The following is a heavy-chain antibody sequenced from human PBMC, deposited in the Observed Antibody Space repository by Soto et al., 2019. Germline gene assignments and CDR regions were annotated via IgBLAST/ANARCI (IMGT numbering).Heavy chain of an antibody. CDR2: ITSSSDTI. CDR3: AKNPGYYYDSTGYHFDY. J-gene: IGHJ4*02. Sequence: GGSLRLSSAASGFTFSSFHMNWVRQAPGRGLEWVAYITSSSDTIYYSDSVKGRFTISRDNGKNSLYLQMNSLRAEDTAVYYCAKNPGYYYDSTGYHFDYWGQGTLVTVSS. CDR1: GFTFSSFH. D-gene: IGHD3-22*01. V-gene: IGHV3-48*01.